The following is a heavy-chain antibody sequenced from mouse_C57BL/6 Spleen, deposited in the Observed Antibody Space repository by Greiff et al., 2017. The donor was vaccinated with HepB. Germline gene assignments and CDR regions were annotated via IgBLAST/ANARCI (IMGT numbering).Heavy chain of an antibody. CDR2: IYPGSGNT. Sequence: QVQLQQSGAELVRPGASVKLSCKASGYTFTDYYINWVKQRPGQGLEWIARIYPGSGNTYYNEKFKGKATLTAEKSSSPAYMQLSSLTSEDSAVYFCAREGYDWFAYWGQGTLVTVSA. CDR1: GYTFTDYY. J-gene: IGHJ3*01. D-gene: IGHD2-2*01. CDR3: AREGYDWFAY. V-gene: IGHV1-76*01.